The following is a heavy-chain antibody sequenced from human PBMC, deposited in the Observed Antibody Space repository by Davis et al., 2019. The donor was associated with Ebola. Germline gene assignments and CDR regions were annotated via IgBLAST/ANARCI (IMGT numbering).Heavy chain of an antibody. V-gene: IGHV1-69*02. J-gene: IGHJ4*02. D-gene: IGHD5-12*01. CDR2: IIPILGIA. CDR3: ARGYSGYDPNDY. CDR1: GGTFSSYT. Sequence: AASVKVSCKASGGTFSSYTISWVRQAPGQGLEWMGRIIPILGIANYAQKLQGRVTMTTDTSTSTAYMELGSLRSDDTAVYYCARGYSGYDPNDYWGQGTLVTVSS.